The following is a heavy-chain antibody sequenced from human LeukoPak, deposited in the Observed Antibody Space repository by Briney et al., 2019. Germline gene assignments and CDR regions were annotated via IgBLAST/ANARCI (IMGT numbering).Heavy chain of an antibody. Sequence: GASVKVSCKASGYTFTSYAMHWVRQAPGQRLEWMGWINAGNGNTKYAEKFQGRVTMTTDTPTSTAYMELRSLRSDDTAVYYCARDEDYGIFVNVDYWGQGTLVTVSS. J-gene: IGHJ4*02. D-gene: IGHD4-17*01. CDR1: GYTFTSYA. CDR3: ARDEDYGIFVNVDY. V-gene: IGHV1-3*01. CDR2: INAGNGNT.